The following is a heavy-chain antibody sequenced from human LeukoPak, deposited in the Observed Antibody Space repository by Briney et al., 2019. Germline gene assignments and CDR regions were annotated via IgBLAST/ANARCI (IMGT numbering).Heavy chain of an antibody. V-gene: IGHV4-61*01. CDR2: IYYSGST. Sequence: PSGTLSLTCAVSGGSISSSSYYWSWVRQPPGKGLEWIGYIYYSGSTNYNPSLKSRVTISVDTSKNQFSLKLSSVTAADTAVYYCARMGGSGSYYGNNWFDPWGQGTLVTVSS. J-gene: IGHJ5*02. CDR3: ARMGGSGSYYGNNWFDP. CDR1: GGSISSSSYY. D-gene: IGHD3-10*01.